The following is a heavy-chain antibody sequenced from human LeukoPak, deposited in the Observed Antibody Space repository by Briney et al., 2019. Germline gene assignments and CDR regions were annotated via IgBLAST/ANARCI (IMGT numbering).Heavy chain of an antibody. CDR3: AREKDIVVPNWFDP. CDR1: GFTFSSYS. CDR2: ISSSSSYI. D-gene: IGHD2-15*01. Sequence: GGSLRLSCSASGFTFSSYSMNWVRQAPGKGLEWVSSISSSSSYIYYADSVKGRFTISRDNAKNSLYLQLNSLRAEDAAVYYCAREKDIVVPNWFDPWGQGTLVTVSS. J-gene: IGHJ5*02. V-gene: IGHV3-21*01.